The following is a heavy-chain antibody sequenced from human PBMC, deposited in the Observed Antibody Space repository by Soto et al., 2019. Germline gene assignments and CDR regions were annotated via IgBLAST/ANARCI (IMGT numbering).Heavy chain of an antibody. CDR1: GYSFSSDW. CDR3: ASSYDSSGPLDAFDI. CDR2: IYPGDSDT. D-gene: IGHD3-22*01. Sequence: GESLKISCKGSGYSFSSDWIGWVRQMPGKGLEWMGIIYPGDSDTRYSPSFQGQVTISADKSISTAYLQWSSLKASDTAMYYCASSYDSSGPLDAFDIWGQGTMVTVSS. J-gene: IGHJ3*02. V-gene: IGHV5-51*01.